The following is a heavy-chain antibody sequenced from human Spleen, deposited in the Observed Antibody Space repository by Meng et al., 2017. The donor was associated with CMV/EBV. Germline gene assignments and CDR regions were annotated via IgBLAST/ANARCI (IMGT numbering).Heavy chain of an antibody. J-gene: IGHJ4*02. Sequence: QVQRQESGTGLVKPSETLSLTCTVAGGSCRGYYWSWIRQPPGKGLEWIGEINHSGSTNYNPSLKSRVTISVDTSKNQFSLKLSSVTAADTAVYYCARTEEVFDYWGQGTLVTVSS. CDR1: GGSCRGYY. CDR2: INHSGST. CDR3: ARTEEVFDY. D-gene: IGHD1-14*01. V-gene: IGHV4-34*01.